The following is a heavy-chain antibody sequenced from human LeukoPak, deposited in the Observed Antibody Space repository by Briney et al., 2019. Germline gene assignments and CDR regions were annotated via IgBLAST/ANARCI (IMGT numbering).Heavy chain of an antibody. CDR2: INPNTGGT. CDR1: GYTFTGYY. D-gene: IGHD3-16*01. J-gene: IGHJ5*02. Sequence: ASVKVSCKASGYTFTGYYMYWVRQAPGQGLEWMGWINPNTGGTNYAQKFQGRVTMTRDTSTSTVYMELSSLRSEDTAVYYCARDRPSYTKKNWFDPWGQGTLVTVSS. CDR3: ARDRPSYTKKNWFDP. V-gene: IGHV1-2*02.